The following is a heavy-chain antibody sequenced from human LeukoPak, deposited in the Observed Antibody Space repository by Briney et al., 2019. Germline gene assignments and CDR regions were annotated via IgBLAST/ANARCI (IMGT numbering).Heavy chain of an antibody. D-gene: IGHD3-3*01. CDR1: GGSISSYY. CDR2: TYTSGST. CDR3: ARERVNYDFWSGVPDFDP. V-gene: IGHV4-4*07. J-gene: IGHJ5*02. Sequence: KPSETLSLTCTVSGGSISSYYRSWIRQPAGKGLEWIGRTYTSGSTNYNPSLKSRVTMSVDTSKNQFSLKLSSVTAADTAVYYCARERVNYDFWSGVPDFDPWGQGTLVTVSS.